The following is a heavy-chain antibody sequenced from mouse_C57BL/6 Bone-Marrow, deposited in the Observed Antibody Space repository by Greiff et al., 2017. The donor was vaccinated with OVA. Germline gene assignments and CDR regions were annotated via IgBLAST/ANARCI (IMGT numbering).Heavy chain of an antibody. V-gene: IGHV1-81*01. Sequence: VQLQQSGAELARPGASVKLSCKASGYTFTSYGISWVKQRTGQGLEWIGEIYPRSGNTYYNEKFKGKATLTADKSSSTAYMELRSLTSEDSAVYFCARVGTTGAYWGQGTLVTVSA. CDR1: GYTFTSYG. J-gene: IGHJ3*01. CDR3: ARVGTTGAY. CDR2: IYPRSGNT. D-gene: IGHD2-12*01.